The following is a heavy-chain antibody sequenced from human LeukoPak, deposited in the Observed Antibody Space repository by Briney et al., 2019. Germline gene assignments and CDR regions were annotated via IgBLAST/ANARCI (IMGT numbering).Heavy chain of an antibody. Sequence: SETLSLTCTVSGGSISSFFWSWIRQPAGKGLEWIGRLYASGTTNYNPSLKSRVTISVDMSNNQFSLKLSSVTAADTAVYYCARHIGARIVVSGTLWFDPWGQGTLVTVSS. J-gene: IGHJ5*02. CDR3: ARHIGARIVVSGTLWFDP. CDR2: LYASGTT. V-gene: IGHV4-4*07. D-gene: IGHD6-19*01. CDR1: GGSISSFF.